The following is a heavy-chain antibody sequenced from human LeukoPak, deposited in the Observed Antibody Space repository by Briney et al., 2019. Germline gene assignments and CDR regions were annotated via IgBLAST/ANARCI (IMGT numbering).Heavy chain of an antibody. D-gene: IGHD2-2*02. V-gene: IGHV4-61*02. CDR1: GGSISSGSYY. Sequence: PSETLSLTCTVSGGSISSGSYYWSWIRQPAGKGLEGIGRIYTSGSTNYNPSLKSRVTISVDTSKNQFSLKLSSVTAADTAVYYCARDDRYCSSTSCYKFDPWGQGTLVTVSS. CDR2: IYTSGST. CDR3: ARDDRYCSSTSCYKFDP. J-gene: IGHJ5*02.